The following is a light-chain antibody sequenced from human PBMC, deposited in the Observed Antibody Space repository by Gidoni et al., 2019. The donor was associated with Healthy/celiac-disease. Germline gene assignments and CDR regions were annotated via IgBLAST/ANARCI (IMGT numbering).Light chain of an antibody. CDR3: QQSDSTPRT. CDR2: AAS. Sequence: DIKMTQSPSSLSASVGDRVTITCRASQSISSYLNWYQQKPGKAPQLLIYAASSLQSGVPSRFSGRGSGTDFTLTISSLQPEDFATYYCQQSDSTPRTFGQGTKVEIK. J-gene: IGKJ1*01. CDR1: QSISSY. V-gene: IGKV1-39*01.